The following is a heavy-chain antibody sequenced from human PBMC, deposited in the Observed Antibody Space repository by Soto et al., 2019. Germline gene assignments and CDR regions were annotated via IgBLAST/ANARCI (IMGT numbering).Heavy chain of an antibody. J-gene: IGHJ5*01. D-gene: IGHD3-10*01. CDR3: ESDVSGGLDP. Sequence: EVQLVESGGGLVQPGGSLRLSCTASGFTVSSNYMSWVRQAPGKWLEWVSVIYSAGNTYYADSVKGRYSISRDNSKITRYLVVNCLGAGVTAVYYGESDVSGGLDPWGQGTLVTVSS. V-gene: IGHV3-66*01. CDR2: IYSAGNT. CDR1: GFTVSSNY.